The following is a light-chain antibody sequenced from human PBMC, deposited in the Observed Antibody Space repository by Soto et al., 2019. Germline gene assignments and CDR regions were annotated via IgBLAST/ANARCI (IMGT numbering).Light chain of an antibody. J-gene: IGLJ1*01. Sequence: SDRTQPPSVSVAPGRRVTISCTRSSSNIGAGYDVHWYQQLPGTAPKLLIYGNSNRPSGVPDRFSGSKSGTSASLAITGLQAEDEADYYCQSYDSSLSGYVFGTGTKVTVL. V-gene: IGLV1-40*01. CDR1: SSNIGAGYD. CDR3: QSYDSSLSGYV. CDR2: GNS.